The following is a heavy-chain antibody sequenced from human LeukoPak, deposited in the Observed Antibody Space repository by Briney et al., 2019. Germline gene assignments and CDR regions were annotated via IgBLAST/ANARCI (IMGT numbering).Heavy chain of an antibody. V-gene: IGHV3-30*18. Sequence: PGGSLRLSCAAPGLTFSSYAMSWVRQAPGKGLEWVAVISYDGSNKYYADSVKGRFTISRDNSKNTLYMQVNSLRAEDTAVYYCAKGSSSWYGGYFEYWGQGTLVTASS. CDR2: ISYDGSNK. J-gene: IGHJ4*02. CDR1: GLTFSSYA. CDR3: AKGSSSWYGGYFEY. D-gene: IGHD6-13*01.